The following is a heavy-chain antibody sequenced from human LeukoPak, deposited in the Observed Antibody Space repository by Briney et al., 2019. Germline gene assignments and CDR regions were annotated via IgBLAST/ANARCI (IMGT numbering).Heavy chain of an antibody. CDR1: GFTFSSYA. CDR2: ISYNGNDK. Sequence: PGGSLKLSCAASGFTFSSYAMHWVRQAPGKGLEWVAVISYNGNDKYYADSVKGRFTISRDNSENTLYLQMSILRADDTAVYYCARDLSAGAADYHFAYWGQGTLVIVSS. CDR3: ARDLSAGAADYHFAY. J-gene: IGHJ4*02. V-gene: IGHV3-30-3*01. D-gene: IGHD6-13*01.